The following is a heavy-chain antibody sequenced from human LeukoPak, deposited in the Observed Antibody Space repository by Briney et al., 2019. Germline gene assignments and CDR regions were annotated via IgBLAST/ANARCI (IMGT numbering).Heavy chain of an antibody. CDR3: AREQLVGWYYYYMDV. CDR2: ISSSGSTI. V-gene: IGHV3-11*04. CDR1: GFTFSDYY. D-gene: IGHD6-6*01. Sequence: GGSLRLSCAASGFTFSDYYMSWIRQAPGKGLEWVSYISSSGSTIYYADSVKGRFAISRDNAKNSLYLQMNSLRAEDTAVYYCAREQLVGWYYYYMDVWGKGTTVTVSS. J-gene: IGHJ6*03.